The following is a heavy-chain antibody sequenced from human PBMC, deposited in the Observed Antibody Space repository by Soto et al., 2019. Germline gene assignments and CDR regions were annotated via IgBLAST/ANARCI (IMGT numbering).Heavy chain of an antibody. V-gene: IGHV3-66*01. D-gene: IGHD3-3*01. CDR3: AGTPITIFGVVPSAFDAFDI. Sequence: GGSLRLSCAASGFTVSSIYMSWVRQAPGKGLEWVSVIYSGGSTYYADSVKGRFTISRDNSKNTLYLQMNSLRAEDTAVYYCAGTPITIFGVVPSAFDAFDIWGQGTMVTVSS. CDR1: GFTVSSIY. J-gene: IGHJ3*02. CDR2: IYSGGST.